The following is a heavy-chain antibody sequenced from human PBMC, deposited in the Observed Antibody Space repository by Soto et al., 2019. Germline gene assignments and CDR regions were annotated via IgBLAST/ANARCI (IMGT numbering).Heavy chain of an antibody. J-gene: IGHJ6*02. CDR1: GYTFTSYY. V-gene: IGHV1-46*01. Sequence: GASVKVSCKASGYTFTSYYMHWVRQAPGQGLEWMGIINPSGGSTSYAQKFQGRVTMTRDTSTSTVYMELSSLRSEDTAVYYCARGGSSSPYYYYGMDVWGQGTTVTVSS. CDR2: INPSGGST. CDR3: ARGGSSSPYYYYGMDV. D-gene: IGHD6-6*01.